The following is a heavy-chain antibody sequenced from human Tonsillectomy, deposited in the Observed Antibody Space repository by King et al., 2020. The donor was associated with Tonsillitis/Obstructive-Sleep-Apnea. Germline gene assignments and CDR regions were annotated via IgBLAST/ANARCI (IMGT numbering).Heavy chain of an antibody. CDR1: GFTFSTYA. CDR3: ARDLFHLVGSGGTCYLDY. CDR2: ISYDGTNK. Sequence: VQLVESGGGVVQPGRSLRLSCAASGFTFSTYAMHWVRQAPGKGLEWVVVISYDGTNKYYADSVKGRFTISRDNSKNTLYLQMNSLSAEDTAVYYCARDLFHLVGSGGTCYLDYWGQGTLVTVSS. D-gene: IGHD2-15*01. V-gene: IGHV3-30*01. J-gene: IGHJ4*02.